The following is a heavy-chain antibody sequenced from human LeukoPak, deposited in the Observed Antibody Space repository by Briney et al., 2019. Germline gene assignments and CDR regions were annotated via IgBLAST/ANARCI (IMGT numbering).Heavy chain of an antibody. D-gene: IGHD3-16*01. CDR3: TRGDYYDGGGRNWFNP. J-gene: IGHJ5*02. V-gene: IGHV4-4*07. CDR2: IHISWTT. Sequence: SETLSLTCTVSGGSMNSHYWSFIRQPAGKGLEWIGRIHISWTTYYNPSLKSRLTMSVDTSKNQFSRRLTSVTAADTAVYYCTRGDYYDGGGRNWFNPWGQGTLVTVSS. CDR1: GGSMNSHY.